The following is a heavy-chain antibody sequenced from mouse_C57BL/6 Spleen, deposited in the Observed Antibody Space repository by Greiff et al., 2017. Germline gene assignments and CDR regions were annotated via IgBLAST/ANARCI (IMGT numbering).Heavy chain of an antibody. CDR2: IDPSDSET. CDR3: ASYYYGSSPYWYFDV. V-gene: IGHV1-52*01. J-gene: IGHJ1*03. CDR1: GYTFTSYW. D-gene: IGHD1-1*01. Sequence: QVQLQQSGAELVRPGSSVKLSCKASGYTFTSYWMHWVKQRPIQGLEWIGNIDPSDSETHYNQKFKDKATLTVDKSSSTAYMQLSSLTSEDSAVYYCASYYYGSSPYWYFDVWGTGTTVTVSS.